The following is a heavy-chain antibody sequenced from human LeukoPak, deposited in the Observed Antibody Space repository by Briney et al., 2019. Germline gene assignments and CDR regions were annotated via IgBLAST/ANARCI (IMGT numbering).Heavy chain of an antibody. CDR2: ISGYNGNT. Sequence: ASVKVSCKASGYTFTNYGISWVRQAPGQGLEWMGWISGYNGNTNYAQKFQGGVTMTTDTSTSTAYMDLRSLRSDDTAVYYCARDEGGSGWRFDYWGQGTLVTVSS. V-gene: IGHV1-18*04. D-gene: IGHD6-19*01. CDR1: GYTFTNYG. CDR3: ARDEGGSGWRFDY. J-gene: IGHJ4*02.